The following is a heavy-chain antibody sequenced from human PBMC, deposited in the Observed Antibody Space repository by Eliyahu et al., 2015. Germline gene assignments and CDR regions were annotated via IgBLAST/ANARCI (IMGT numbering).Heavy chain of an antibody. D-gene: IGHD2-21*01. CDR2: ISGSGGST. V-gene: IGHV3-23*01. CDR3: AKDLWGPYCGGDCYLDY. J-gene: IGHJ4*02. CDR1: GFXFSXXA. Sequence: EVQLLESGGGLVQPGGSLRLSCAASGFXFSXXAMSWVRQAPGKGLEWVSAISGSGGSTYYADSVKGRFTISRDNSKNTLYLQMNSLRAEDTAVYYCAKDLWGPYCGGDCYLDYWGQGTLVTVSS.